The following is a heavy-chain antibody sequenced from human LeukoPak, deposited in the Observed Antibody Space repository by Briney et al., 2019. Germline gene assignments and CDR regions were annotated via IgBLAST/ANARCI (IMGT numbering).Heavy chain of an antibody. CDR3: ARSEEMATISFDY. Sequence: SETLSLTCTVSGGSISSYYWSWIRQPPGKGLEWIGYIYYSGSTSYNPSLKSRVTISVDTSKNQFSLELSSVTAADTAVYYCARSEEMATISFDYWGQGTLVTVSS. J-gene: IGHJ4*02. V-gene: IGHV4-59*08. D-gene: IGHD5-12*01. CDR2: IYYSGST. CDR1: GGSISSYY.